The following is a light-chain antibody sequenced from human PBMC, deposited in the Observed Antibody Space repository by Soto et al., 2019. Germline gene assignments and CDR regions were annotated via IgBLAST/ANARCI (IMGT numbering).Light chain of an antibody. J-gene: IGKJ5*01. CDR1: ESVSSN. Sequence: ELGMTQSPATLSVSPGERATLSCRASESVSSNLAWYQQRPGQAPRLVIYGASTRATGLPARFSGGGSGTEFTLTISSLQSEDFAVYYCQQYNSWPPITFGQGTRLEIK. V-gene: IGKV3-15*01. CDR2: GAS. CDR3: QQYNSWPPIT.